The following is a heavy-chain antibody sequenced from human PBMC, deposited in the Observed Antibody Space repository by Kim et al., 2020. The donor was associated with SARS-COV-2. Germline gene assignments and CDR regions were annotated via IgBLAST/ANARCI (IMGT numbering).Heavy chain of an antibody. D-gene: IGHD3-3*01. Sequence: GGSLRLSCAASGFTFSSYAMSWVRQAPGKGLEWVSAISGSGVSTYYADSVKGRFTISGDNSKNTLYLQMNSLRAEDTAVYYCAKAPLGYDFWSGYYFAPFDYWGQGTLVTVSS. CDR2: ISGSGVST. J-gene: IGHJ4*02. V-gene: IGHV3-23*01. CDR3: AKAPLGYDFWSGYYFAPFDY. CDR1: GFTFSSYA.